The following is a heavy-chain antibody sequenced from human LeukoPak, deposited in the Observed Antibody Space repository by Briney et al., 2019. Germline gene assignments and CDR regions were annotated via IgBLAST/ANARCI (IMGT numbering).Heavy chain of an antibody. CDR3: AKCGYFDWSADY. Sequence: GGSLRLSCAASGFTFSSYGMHWVRQAPGKGLEWVAVISYDGSNKYYADSVKGRFTISRDNSKNTLYLQMNSLRAEDTAVYYCAKCGYFDWSADYWGQGTLVTVSS. CDR1: GFTFSSYG. V-gene: IGHV3-30*18. J-gene: IGHJ4*02. CDR2: ISYDGSNK. D-gene: IGHD3-9*01.